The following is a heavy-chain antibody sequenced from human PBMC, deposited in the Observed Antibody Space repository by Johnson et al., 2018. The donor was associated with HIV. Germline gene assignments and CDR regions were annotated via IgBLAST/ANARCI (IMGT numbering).Heavy chain of an antibody. CDR3: ASGAIKYSSSWLGAFDI. V-gene: IGHV3-64*04. CDR1: GFTFSSYA. J-gene: IGHJ3*02. CDR2: ISSNGGST. Sequence: VQLVESGGGLVQPGGSLRLSCAASGFTFSSYAMHWVRQAPGKGLDYVSAISSNGGSTYSADSVKGRFTISRDNSKNTLYLQMNSLRAEDTAVYYCASGAIKYSSSWLGAFDIWGQGTMVTVSS. D-gene: IGHD6-6*01.